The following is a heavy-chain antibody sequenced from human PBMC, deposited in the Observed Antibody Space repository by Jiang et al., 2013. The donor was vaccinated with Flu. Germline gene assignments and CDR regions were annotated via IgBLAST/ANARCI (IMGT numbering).Heavy chain of an antibody. CDR2: INTNTGNP. J-gene: IGHJ4*02. Sequence: QSGSELKKPGASVKVSCKASGYTFTSYAMNWVRQAPGQGLEWMGWINTNTGNPTYAQGFTGRFVFSLDTSVSTAYLQISSLKAEDTAVYYCARGAISEKQWLIQDGDYWGQGTLGHRLL. D-gene: IGHD6-19*01. CDR1: GYTFTSYA. V-gene: IGHV7-4-1*02. CDR3: ARGAISEKQWLIQDGDY.